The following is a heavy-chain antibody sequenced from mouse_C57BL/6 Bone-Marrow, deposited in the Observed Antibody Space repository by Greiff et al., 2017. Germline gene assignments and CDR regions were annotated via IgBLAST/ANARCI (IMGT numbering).Heavy chain of an antibody. CDR3: ARRHYYRAMDY. D-gene: IGHD2-14*01. CDR2: INPSTGGT. J-gene: IGHJ4*01. CDR1: GYSFTGYY. V-gene: IGHV1-42*01. Sequence: EVLLVESGPELVKPGASVKLSCKASGYSFTGYYMNWVKQSPEKSLEWIGEINPSTGGTTYNQKVKAKATLTVDKASSTAYLQLKNLTSEDSAVYYYARRHYYRAMDYWGQGTSVTVSS.